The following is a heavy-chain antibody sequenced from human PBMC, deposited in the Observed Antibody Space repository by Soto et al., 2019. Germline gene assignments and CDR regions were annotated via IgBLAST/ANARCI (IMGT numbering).Heavy chain of an antibody. CDR3: ARRELPSYCISTSCHLGDYYYYGMDV. V-gene: IGHV1-8*01. CDR1: GYTFTSYD. J-gene: IGHJ6*02. CDR2: MNPNSGNT. D-gene: IGHD2-2*01. Sequence: QVQLVQSGAEVKKPGASVKVSCKASGYTFTSYDINWVRQATGQGLEWMGWMNPNSGNTGYAQKFQGRVTMTRNTSISTAYMELSSLRSEDTAVYYCARRELPSYCISTSCHLGDYYYYGMDVWGQGTTVTVSS.